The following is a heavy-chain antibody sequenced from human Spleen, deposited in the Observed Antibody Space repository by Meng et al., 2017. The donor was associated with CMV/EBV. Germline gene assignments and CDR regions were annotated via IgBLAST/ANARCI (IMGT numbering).Heavy chain of an antibody. CDR3: ASDQTDSRSSKDY. V-gene: IGHV1-69*10. D-gene: IGHD6-6*01. J-gene: IGHJ4*02. CDR1: GGTFNNYA. Sequence: SVKVSCKASGGTFNNYAISWVRQAPGRGLEWMGGIIPFVDIVNYAQQFQGRVAITADTSTGTAYMELNSLRPDDAAIYYCASDQTDSRSSKDYWGQGTLVTVSS. CDR2: IIPFVDIV.